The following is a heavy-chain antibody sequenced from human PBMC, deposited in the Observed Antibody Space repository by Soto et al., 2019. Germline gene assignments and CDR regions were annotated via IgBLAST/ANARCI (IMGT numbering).Heavy chain of an antibody. D-gene: IGHD3-16*01. CDR3: VRVGRLGGY. V-gene: IGHV3-7*03. CDR1: GFTFSSYW. CDR2: IKEDGSGK. Sequence: GGSLRLSCTASGFTFSSYWMSWVRQAPGKGLGWVANIKEDGSGKYYVDSVKGRFSISRDNARNSLYLQMDSLRVEDTAVYYCVRVGRLGGYWGQGALVTVSS. J-gene: IGHJ4*02.